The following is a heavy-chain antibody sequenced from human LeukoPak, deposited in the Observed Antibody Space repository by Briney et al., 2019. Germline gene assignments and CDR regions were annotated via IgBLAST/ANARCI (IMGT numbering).Heavy chain of an antibody. Sequence: PSETLSLTCTVSGGSISSGSYYWSWIRQPAGKGLEWIGRIYTSGSTNYNPSLKSRVTISVDTSKNQFSLKLSSVTAADSAVYYCARHSRDGYNYWYFDLWGRGTLVTVSS. CDR2: IYTSGST. CDR1: GGSISSGSYY. D-gene: IGHD5-24*01. J-gene: IGHJ2*01. V-gene: IGHV4-61*02. CDR3: ARHSRDGYNYWYFDL.